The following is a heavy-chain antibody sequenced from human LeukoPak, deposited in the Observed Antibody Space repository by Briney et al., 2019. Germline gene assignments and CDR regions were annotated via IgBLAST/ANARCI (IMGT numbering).Heavy chain of an antibody. CDR3: ARATLAGYTRGWSLGASDI. Sequence: PSEALSLTCAVSGYSISSGRYWGWFRQPPGKGLEWLASIYHDGNTYYNPSLRSRVTISLDTSNNQFSLQLTSVTAADTALYYCARATLAGYTRGWSLGASDIWGQGTKVTVSP. CDR2: IYHDGNT. D-gene: IGHD6-19*01. V-gene: IGHV4-38-2*01. J-gene: IGHJ3*02. CDR1: GYSISSGRY.